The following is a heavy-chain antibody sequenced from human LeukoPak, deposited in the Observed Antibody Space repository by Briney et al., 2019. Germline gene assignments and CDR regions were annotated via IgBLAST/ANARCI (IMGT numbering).Heavy chain of an antibody. V-gene: IGHV4-39*07. J-gene: IGHJ4*02. CDR3: ARELLGAPYYFDY. D-gene: IGHD3-3*01. CDR1: GGSISSSGYY. CDR2: IYYSGST. Sequence: SETLSLTCTVSGGSISSSGYYWGWIRQPPGQGLEWIGSIYYSGSTYYNPSLKSRVTISVDTSKNQFSLKLSSVTAADTAVYYCARELLGAPYYFDYWGQGTLVTVSS.